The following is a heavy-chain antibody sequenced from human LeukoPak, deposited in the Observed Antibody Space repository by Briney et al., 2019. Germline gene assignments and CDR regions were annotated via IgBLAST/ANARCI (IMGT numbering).Heavy chain of an antibody. V-gene: IGHV3-72*01. J-gene: IGHJ4*02. CDR2: TRDKTHSYST. D-gene: IGHD1-14*01. Sequence: GGSLRLSCAASGFILSDHYMDWVRQAPGEGLEWVGRTRDKTHSYSTEYAASVKGRFTISRDDSKNSLYLQMNSLKTEDTAVYYCVRGHNSFDYWGQGTLVTVSS. CDR1: GFILSDHY. CDR3: VRGHNSFDY.